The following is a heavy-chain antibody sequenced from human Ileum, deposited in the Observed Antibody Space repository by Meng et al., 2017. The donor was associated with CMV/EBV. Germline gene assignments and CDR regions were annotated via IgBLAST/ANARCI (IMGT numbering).Heavy chain of an antibody. CDR1: GGSISPYY. J-gene: IGHJ4*02. Sequence: HLNASGPGGISLAETQSLTRAVCGGSISPYYWPWVRPPAGKGLEWIGRINAGGRTNDNPSLKSRVTMSVDTSKNQFSLKVTSVTAADTAVYYCAREENTVNQFEYWGQGTLVTVSS. V-gene: IGHV4-4*07. CDR2: INAGGRT. CDR3: AREENTVNQFEY. D-gene: IGHD4-17*01.